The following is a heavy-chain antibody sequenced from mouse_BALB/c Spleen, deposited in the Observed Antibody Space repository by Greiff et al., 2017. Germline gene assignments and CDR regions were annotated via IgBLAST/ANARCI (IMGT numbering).Heavy chain of an antibody. V-gene: IGHV3-6*02. CDR2: ISYDGSN. CDR1: GYSITSGYY. Sequence: EVKLMESGPGLVKPSQSLSLTCSVTGYSITSGYYWNWIRQFPGNKLEWMGYISYDGSNNYNPSLKNRISITRDTSQNQFFLKLNSVTTEDTATYYCARRYRYDAMDYWGQGTSVTVSS. CDR3: ARRYRYDAMDY. D-gene: IGHD2-14*01. J-gene: IGHJ4*01.